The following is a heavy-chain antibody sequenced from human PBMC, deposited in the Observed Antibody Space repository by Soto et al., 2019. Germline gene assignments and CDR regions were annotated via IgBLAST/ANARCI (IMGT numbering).Heavy chain of an antibody. V-gene: IGHV4-31*03. J-gene: IGHJ5*02. D-gene: IGHD6-19*01. CDR1: GGSISSGGYY. Sequence: QVQLQESGPGLVKPSQTLSLTCTVSGGSISSGGYYWSWIRQHPGKGLEWIGYIYYSGSTYYNPSLKSRLTISVDTSKNQFSLKLSSVTAADTAVYYCALMIAVAGKWFDPWGQGTLVTVSS. CDR2: IYYSGST. CDR3: ALMIAVAGKWFDP.